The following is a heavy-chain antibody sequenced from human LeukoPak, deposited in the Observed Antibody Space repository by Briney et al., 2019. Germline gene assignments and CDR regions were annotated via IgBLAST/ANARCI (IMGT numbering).Heavy chain of an antibody. CDR2: ISITGSYI. V-gene: IGHV3-21*01. D-gene: IGHD3-16*01. Sequence: GGSLRLSCVVSGFTFSDYNFNWARQAPGKGLECVSSISITGSYIYYADSVTGRFTISRDNAKNSLYLQMNSLRAEDTAVYFCAKGDKMLTWRRTYNRFDPWGQGTLVTVSS. CDR1: GFTFSDYN. CDR3: AKGDKMLTWRRTYNRFDP. J-gene: IGHJ5*02.